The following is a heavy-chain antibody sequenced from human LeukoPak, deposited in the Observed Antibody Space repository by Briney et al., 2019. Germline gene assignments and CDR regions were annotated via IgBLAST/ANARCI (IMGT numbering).Heavy chain of an antibody. V-gene: IGHV4-38-2*02. CDR2: IYYSGST. CDR3: ARDSWFGESPDY. CDR1: GYSISSGYY. D-gene: IGHD3-10*01. J-gene: IGHJ4*02. Sequence: SETLSLTCTVSGYSISSGYYWGWIRQPPGKGLEWIGSIYYSGSTYYNPSLKSRVTISVDTSKNQFSLKLSSVTAADTAVYYCARDSWFGESPDYWGQGTLVTVSS.